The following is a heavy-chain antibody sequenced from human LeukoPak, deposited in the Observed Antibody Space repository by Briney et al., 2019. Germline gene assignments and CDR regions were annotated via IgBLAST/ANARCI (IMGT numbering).Heavy chain of an antibody. CDR2: IDPNSDDT. D-gene: IGHD6-25*01. CDR1: GHTFSDYY. Sequence: ASVKVSCKASGHTFSDYYIHWVRQAPGQGLEWMGSIDPNSDDTNYSQKFQGRVTMTRDTSMQTAYMELSRLTSDDTAVYYCARDSSGPLNWFDPWGQGTLVTVSS. J-gene: IGHJ5*02. V-gene: IGHV1-2*02. CDR3: ARDSSGPLNWFDP.